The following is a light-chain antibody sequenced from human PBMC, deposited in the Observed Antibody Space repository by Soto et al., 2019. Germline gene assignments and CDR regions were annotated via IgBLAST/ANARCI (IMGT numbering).Light chain of an antibody. Sequence: QSALTQPASVSGSPGQSFTISCTGSTCDVGGYNYVSWYQQHPGKAPKLMIYKDSDRPSGVPNRFSGSKSGNTASLTISGLQDEDEADYYCSSYAATRPLIFGTGTKLTVL. CDR3: SSYAATRPLI. CDR1: TCDVGGYNY. V-gene: IGLV2-14*01. J-gene: IGLJ1*01. CDR2: KDS.